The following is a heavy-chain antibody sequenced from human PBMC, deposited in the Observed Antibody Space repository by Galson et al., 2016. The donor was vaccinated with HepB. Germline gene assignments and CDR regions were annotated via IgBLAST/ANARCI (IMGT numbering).Heavy chain of an antibody. J-gene: IGHJ5*02. Sequence: SLRLSCAASGFTFRNAWMSWVRQAPGKGPEWVSSISPGSTYTHFADSVKGRFIISRDDVENSLYLQMNSLRAEDTALYYCARVVTPMAAANRGFGSWGQGTQVVVSS. D-gene: IGHD6-13*01. CDR3: ARVVTPMAAANRGFGS. CDR2: ISPGSTYT. CDR1: GFTFRNAW. V-gene: IGHV3-21*01.